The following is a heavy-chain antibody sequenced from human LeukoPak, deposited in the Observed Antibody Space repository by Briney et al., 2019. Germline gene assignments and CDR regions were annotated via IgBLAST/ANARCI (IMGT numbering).Heavy chain of an antibody. CDR3: ARWGRIRETMFAFDV. V-gene: IGHV4-61*10. CDR1: GAAISSGTYY. CDR2: IYHSGET. Sequence: PSQTLSLTCNVSGAAISSGTYYWSWIRQPAGKGLEWIGYIYHSGETNFDPSLRSRVTISIDRTMSQFSLSLSSVTAADTAAYFCARWGRIRETMFAFDVWGQGTTVTVSS. J-gene: IGHJ3*01. D-gene: IGHD3-10*01.